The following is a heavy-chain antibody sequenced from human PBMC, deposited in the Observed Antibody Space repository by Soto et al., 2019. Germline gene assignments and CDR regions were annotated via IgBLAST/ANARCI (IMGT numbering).Heavy chain of an antibody. J-gene: IGHJ6*02. Sequence: EAQLVQSGAEVKKPGESLRISCKGSGYSFTSYWISWVRQMPGKGLEWMGRIDPSDSYTNYSPSFQGHVTISADKSISTAYLQWSSLKASDTAMYYCARHPLWGSTSHASGASTNGMDVWGQGTTVTVSS. CDR1: GYSFTSYW. CDR2: IDPSDSYT. CDR3: ARHPLWGSTSHASGASTNGMDV. D-gene: IGHD2-2*01. V-gene: IGHV5-10-1*03.